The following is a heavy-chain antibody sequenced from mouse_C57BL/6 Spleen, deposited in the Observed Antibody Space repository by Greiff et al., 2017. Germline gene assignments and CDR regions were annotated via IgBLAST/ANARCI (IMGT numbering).Heavy chain of an antibody. J-gene: IGHJ2*01. Sequence: VQLQQPGTELVKPGASVKLSCKASGYTFTSYWMHWVKQRPGPGLEWIGNINPSNGGTNYNEKFKSKATMTVDKATSTVYLQLSSLTSEDSAVYYCARGLPYNFDYWGQGTTLTVSS. CDR3: ARGLPYNFDY. CDR2: INPSNGGT. V-gene: IGHV1-53*01. CDR1: GYTFTSYW. D-gene: IGHD2-4*01.